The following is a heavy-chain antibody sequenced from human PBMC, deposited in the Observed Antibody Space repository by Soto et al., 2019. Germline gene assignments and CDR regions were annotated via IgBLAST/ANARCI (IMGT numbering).Heavy chain of an antibody. J-gene: IGHJ4*02. CDR1: GGSFSGYY. CDR3: AGSSVVTYYFDY. D-gene: IGHD3-22*01. V-gene: IGHV4-34*01. Sequence: QVQLQQWGAGLLKPSETLSLTCAVYGGSFSGYYWSWIRQPPGKGLEWIGEINHSGNTNYNPSLNSRVTISVDSSKNQFSLKLSSVTAADTAVYYCAGSSVVTYYFDYWGQGTLVTVSS. CDR2: INHSGNT.